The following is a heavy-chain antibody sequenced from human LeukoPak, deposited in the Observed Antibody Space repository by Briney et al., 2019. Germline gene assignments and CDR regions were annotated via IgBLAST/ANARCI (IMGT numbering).Heavy chain of an antibody. Sequence: GGSLRLSCAASGFTFSSHSMNWVRQAPGKGLEWVSGINWNGGSTGYADSVKGRFTISRDNTKNSLYLQMNSLRAEDTALYHCARLGSYYYMDVWGKGTTVTVSS. CDR3: ARLGSYYYMDV. D-gene: IGHD3-16*01. CDR2: INWNGGST. J-gene: IGHJ6*03. V-gene: IGHV3-20*01. CDR1: GFTFSSHS.